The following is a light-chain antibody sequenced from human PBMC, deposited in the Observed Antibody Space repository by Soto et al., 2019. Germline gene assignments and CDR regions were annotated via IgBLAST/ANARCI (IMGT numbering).Light chain of an antibody. CDR2: RNN. J-gene: IGLJ3*02. Sequence: QSVLTQSPSASGTPGQRVTISCSGSSSNIGTNYVYWYQQLPGTAPKLLIYRNNQRPSGVPHRFSGSKSGTSASLAISGLRYEDEADYYCAVWDDSLSGWVCGGGTKLTVL. V-gene: IGLV1-47*01. CDR1: SSNIGTNY. CDR3: AVWDDSLSGWV.